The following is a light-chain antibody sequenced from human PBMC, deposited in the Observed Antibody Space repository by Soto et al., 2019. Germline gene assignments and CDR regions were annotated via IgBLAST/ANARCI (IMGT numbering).Light chain of an antibody. V-gene: IGKV3D-15*01. J-gene: IGKJ1*01. Sequence: EILMTQSPATPSVAQGERATLSCRAGQSVVTYLSWYQQKPGQAPRLLIYGARTRATGVPDRFSASGSGTDFSLTISRLEPEDFAVYYCQQYGTSPWTFGQGTKVDIK. CDR1: QSVVTY. CDR2: GAR. CDR3: QQYGTSPWT.